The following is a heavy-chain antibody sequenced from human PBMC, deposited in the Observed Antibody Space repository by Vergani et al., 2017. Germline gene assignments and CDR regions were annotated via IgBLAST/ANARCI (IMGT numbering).Heavy chain of an antibody. V-gene: IGHV3-30*18. D-gene: IGHD2-15*01. Sequence: QVQLVESGGGVVQPGRSLRLSCAASGFTFSSYGMHWVRQAPGKGLEWVAVISYDGSNKYYADSVKGRLTISRDNSKNTLYLQMNSLRAEDTAVYYCAKAQGYCSGGTCPAGFYPFGFDYWGQGTLVTVSS. CDR2: ISYDGSNK. CDR1: GFTFSSYG. CDR3: AKAQGYCSGGTCPAGFYPFGFDY. J-gene: IGHJ4*02.